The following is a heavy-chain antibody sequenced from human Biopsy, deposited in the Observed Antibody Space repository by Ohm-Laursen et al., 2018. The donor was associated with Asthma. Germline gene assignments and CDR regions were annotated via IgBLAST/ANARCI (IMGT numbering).Heavy chain of an antibody. Sequence: ASVTVSCKTSGYTFNSAGITWVRQAPGQGLEWMGCISVYNGNTKVAQKLQDRVSMITDTCTSTAYMELRSLRSDDTAVYFCARAVDYSHYYGIDVWGQGTTVTVS. J-gene: IGHJ6*02. D-gene: IGHD3-10*01. CDR3: ARAVDYSHYYGIDV. V-gene: IGHV1-18*01. CDR1: GYTFNSAG. CDR2: ISVYNGNT.